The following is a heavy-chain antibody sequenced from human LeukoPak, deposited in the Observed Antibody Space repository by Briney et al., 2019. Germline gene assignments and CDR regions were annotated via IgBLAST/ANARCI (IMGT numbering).Heavy chain of an antibody. CDR1: GYYFTTND. CDR2: INPNSGDT. CDR3: ARVGKWELPPYPAFDI. V-gene: IGHV1-2*02. J-gene: IGHJ3*02. Sequence: ASVKVSCKASGYYFTTNDINCVRQAPGQGLEWMGWINPNSGDTNYAQKSQGRVTMTRDTSISTAYMELNSLRSDDTAVYYCARVGKWELPPYPAFDIWGQGTMVTVSS. D-gene: IGHD1-26*01.